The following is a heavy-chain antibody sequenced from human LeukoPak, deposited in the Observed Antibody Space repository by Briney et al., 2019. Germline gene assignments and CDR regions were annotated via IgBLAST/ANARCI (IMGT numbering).Heavy chain of an antibody. CDR1: GVSISTTITNW. V-gene: IGHV4-4*02. Sequence: SETLSLTCAVSGVSISTTITNWSSWVRQPPGKGLEWIGEIYRSGSTNYNPSLKSRVTISVDKSKNQFSLKLTSVTAADTAVYYCARTGDRVFDYWGQGTLVTVSS. D-gene: IGHD7-27*01. CDR3: ARTGDRVFDY. J-gene: IGHJ4*02. CDR2: IYRSGST.